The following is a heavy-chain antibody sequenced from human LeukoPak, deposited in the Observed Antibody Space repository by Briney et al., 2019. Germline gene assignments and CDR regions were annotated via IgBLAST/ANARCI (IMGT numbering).Heavy chain of an antibody. CDR3: ARNDFGSGWLGDY. J-gene: IGHJ4*02. Sequence: GGSLRLSCAACGFTFSSYAIHWVRQARGKGLEWVSTIGGSGGGTYYAESVKGGFIISRDPSKNTLFLQMNSLRAEDTALYYCARNDFGSGWLGDYWGQGTLVTVFS. CDR2: IGGSGGGT. V-gene: IGHV3-23*01. D-gene: IGHD6-19*01. CDR1: GFTFSSYA.